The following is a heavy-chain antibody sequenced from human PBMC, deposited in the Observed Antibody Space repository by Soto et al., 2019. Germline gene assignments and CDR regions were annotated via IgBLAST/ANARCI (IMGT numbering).Heavy chain of an antibody. D-gene: IGHD2-2*02. CDR3: ASTYGNSWYSP. Sequence: GASVKVSCKASGYTFTSYGITWVRQAPGQGLEWMGWISTYNGNTNYAQNLQGRVTMTTDTFTNTAYMELRSLRSDDTAVYYCASTYGNSWYSPWGQGTVGTVSS. CDR1: GYTFTSYG. CDR2: ISTYNGNT. J-gene: IGHJ5*02. V-gene: IGHV1-18*01.